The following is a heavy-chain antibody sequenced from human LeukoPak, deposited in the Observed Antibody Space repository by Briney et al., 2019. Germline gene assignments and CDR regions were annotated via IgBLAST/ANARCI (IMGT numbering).Heavy chain of an antibody. D-gene: IGHD5-12*01. J-gene: IGHJ4*02. CDR3: AKREFTGYSGYDWAGRDFDY. CDR2: ISGSGGST. V-gene: IGHV3-23*01. Sequence: TGGSLRLSCAASGFTFSSYAMSWVRQAPGKGLEWVSAISGSGGSTYYADSVKGRFTISRDNSKNTLYLQMNSLRAEDTAVYYCAKREFTGYSGYDWAGRDFDYWGQGTLVTVSS. CDR1: GFTFSSYA.